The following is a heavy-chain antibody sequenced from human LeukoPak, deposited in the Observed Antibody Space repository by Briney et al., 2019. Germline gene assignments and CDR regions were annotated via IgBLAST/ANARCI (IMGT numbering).Heavy chain of an antibody. CDR2: ISYDGSNK. CDR3: ATRRDILTGYHNWFDP. CDR1: EFTFSSYG. Sequence: GGSLRLSCAASEFTFSSYGMHWVRQAPGKGLEWVAVISYDGSNKYYADSVKGRFTISRDNSKNTLYLQMNSLRAEDTAVYYCATRRDILTGYHNWFDPWGQGTLVTVSS. J-gene: IGHJ5*02. V-gene: IGHV3-30*03. D-gene: IGHD3-9*01.